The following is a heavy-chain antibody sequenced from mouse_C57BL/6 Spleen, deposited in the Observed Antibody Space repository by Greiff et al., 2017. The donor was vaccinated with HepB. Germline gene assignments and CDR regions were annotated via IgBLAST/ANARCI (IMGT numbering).Heavy chain of an antibody. V-gene: IGHV1-55*01. CDR2: IYPGSGST. CDR3: ARGGYGSSYVTWFAY. Sequence: VQLQQPGAELVKPGASVKMSCKASGYTFTSYWITWVKQRPGQGLEWIGDIYPGSGSTNYNEKFKSKATLTVDTSSSTAYMQLSSLTSEDSAVYYCARGGYGSSYVTWFAYWGQGTLVTVSA. D-gene: IGHD1-1*01. CDR1: GYTFTSYW. J-gene: IGHJ3*01.